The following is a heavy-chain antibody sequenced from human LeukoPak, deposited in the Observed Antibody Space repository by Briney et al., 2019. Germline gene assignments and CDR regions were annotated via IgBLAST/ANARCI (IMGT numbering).Heavy chain of an antibody. CDR1: GGTFSSYA. J-gene: IGHJ6*03. V-gene: IGHV1-69*13. CDR3: ARSGSRYSYYYYCMDV. D-gene: IGHD1-1*01. CDR2: IIPIFGTA. Sequence: SVKVSCKASGGTFSSYAISWVRQAPGQGLEWMGGIIPIFGTANYAQKFQGRVTITADESTSTAYMELSSLRSEDTAVYYCARSGSRYSYYYYCMDVWGKGTTVTVSS.